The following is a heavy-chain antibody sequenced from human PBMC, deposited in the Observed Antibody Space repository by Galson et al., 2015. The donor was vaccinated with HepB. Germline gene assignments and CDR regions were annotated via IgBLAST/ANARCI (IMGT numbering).Heavy chain of an antibody. CDR2: THYRSKWYN. CDR3: ARVVGAGMNYGMDV. CDR1: GDSVSSNRAA. V-gene: IGHV6-1*01. J-gene: IGHJ6*02. D-gene: IGHD2-15*01. Sequence: CAISGDSVSSNRAAWNWVRQSPSRGLEWLGRTHYRSKWYNDYGVSVKSRITINPDTSKNQFSLQLNSVTPEDTAVYYCARVVGAGMNYGMDVWGQGTTVTVSS.